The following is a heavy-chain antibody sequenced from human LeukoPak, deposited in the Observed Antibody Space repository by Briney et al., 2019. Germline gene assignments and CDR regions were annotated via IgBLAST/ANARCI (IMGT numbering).Heavy chain of an antibody. CDR2: IYYSGST. Sequence: PSETLSLTCTVSGGSISSYYWSWIRQPPGKGLEWIGYIYYSGSTNYNPSLKSRVTISVDTSKNQFSLKLSSVTAADTAVYYCAGASSGYYYGFDYWGQGTLVTVSS. D-gene: IGHD3-22*01. CDR1: GGSISSYY. CDR3: AGASSGYYYGFDY. V-gene: IGHV4-59*01. J-gene: IGHJ4*02.